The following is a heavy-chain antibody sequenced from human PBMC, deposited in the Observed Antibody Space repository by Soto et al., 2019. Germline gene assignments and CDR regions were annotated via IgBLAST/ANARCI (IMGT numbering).Heavy chain of an antibody. D-gene: IGHD1-1*01. J-gene: IGHJ6*02. CDR2: ISYDGSNK. CDR3: AKDGVPVVQLERITYYYYGMDV. CDR1: GFTFSSYG. Sequence: QVQLVESGGGVVQPGRSLRLSCAASGFTFSSYGMHWVRQAPGKGLEWVAVISYDGSNKYYADSVKGRFTISRDNSKNTLYLQMNSLRAEDTAVYYCAKDGVPVVQLERITYYYYGMDVWGQGTTVTVSS. V-gene: IGHV3-30*18.